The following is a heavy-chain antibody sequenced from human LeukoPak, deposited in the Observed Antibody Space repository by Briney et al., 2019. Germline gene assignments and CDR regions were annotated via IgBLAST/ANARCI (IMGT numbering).Heavy chain of an antibody. V-gene: IGHV3-23*01. CDR2: ILGSGAST. Sequence: GGSLRLSCAASGFTFSSYAMTWVRQAPGKGLEWVSSILGSGASTYYADSVKGRFTISRDNSKNTLYLQMNSLRAEDTAVYYCAKGIGSGIDYWGQGTLVTVSS. CDR1: GFTFSSYA. D-gene: IGHD6-19*01. CDR3: AKGIGSGIDY. J-gene: IGHJ4*02.